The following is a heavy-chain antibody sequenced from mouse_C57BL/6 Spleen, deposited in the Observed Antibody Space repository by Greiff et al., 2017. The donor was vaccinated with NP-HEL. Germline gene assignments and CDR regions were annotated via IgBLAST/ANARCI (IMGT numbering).Heavy chain of an antibody. CDR1: GFTFTDYY. CDR2: IRNKANGYTT. Sequence: EVKLMESGGGLVQPGGSLSLSCAASGFTFTDYYMSWVRQPPGKALEWLGFIRNKANGYTTEYSASVKGRFTISRDNSQSILYLQMNALRAEDSATYYCARSQIYDGYSIDYWGQGTTLTVSS. V-gene: IGHV7-3*01. CDR3: ARSQIYDGYSIDY. J-gene: IGHJ2*01. D-gene: IGHD2-3*01.